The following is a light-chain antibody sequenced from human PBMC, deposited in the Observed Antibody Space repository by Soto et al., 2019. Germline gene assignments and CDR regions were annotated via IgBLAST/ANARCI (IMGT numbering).Light chain of an antibody. Sequence: QSALTQPPSASGSPGQSVTISCTGTSSDVGAYNYVCWYQQHPGKAPKLIISEVTKRPSGVPDRFSGSKSGNTASLTVTGLQAEDEADYYCSSYAGSNNPWAFGRGTKLTVL. CDR3: SSYAGSNNPWA. J-gene: IGLJ3*02. V-gene: IGLV2-8*01. CDR2: EVT. CDR1: SSDVGAYNY.